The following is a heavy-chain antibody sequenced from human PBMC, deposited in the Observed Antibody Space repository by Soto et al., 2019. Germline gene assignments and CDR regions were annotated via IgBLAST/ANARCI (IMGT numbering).Heavy chain of an antibody. J-gene: IGHJ4*02. CDR1: GFTFSSYG. CDR3: AKEGGLSGSYYISSSYYFDY. D-gene: IGHD1-26*01. CDR2: ISYDGSNT. Sequence: ESGGGVVQPGRSLRLSCVASGFTFSSYGMHWVRQARGKGLEWVAIISYDGSNTYYADSVKGRFTISRDNSKNTLYLQMNSLRAEDTSVYYCAKEGGLSGSYYISSSYYFDYWGQGTLVTVSS. V-gene: IGHV3-30*18.